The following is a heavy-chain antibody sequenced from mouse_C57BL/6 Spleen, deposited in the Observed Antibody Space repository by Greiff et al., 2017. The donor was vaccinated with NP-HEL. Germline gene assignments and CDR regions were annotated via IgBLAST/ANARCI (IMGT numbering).Heavy chain of an antibody. J-gene: IGHJ1*03. D-gene: IGHD1-1*01. V-gene: IGHV3-6*01. CDR2: ISYDGSN. CDR3: ARDGGSAYWYFDV. CDR1: GYSITSGYY. Sequence: EVQVVESGPGLVKPSQSLSLTCSVTGYSITSGYYWNWIRQFPGNKLEWMGYISYDGSNNYNPSLKNPISITRDTSKNQFFLKLNSVTTEDTATYYCARDGGSAYWYFDVWGTGTTVTVSS.